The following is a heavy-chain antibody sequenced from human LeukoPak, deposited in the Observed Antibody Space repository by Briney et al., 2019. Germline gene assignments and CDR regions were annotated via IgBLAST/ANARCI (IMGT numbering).Heavy chain of an antibody. CDR2: ISYAGSNK. V-gene: IGHV3-30*04. J-gene: IGHJ4*02. Sequence: PGGSLRLSCAASGFTFNNYALHWVRQAPGKGLEWVAVISYAGSNKYYTDSVKGRFTISRDNSKNTLYLQMNSLRAEDTAVYYCAKDGGRYGDYDYWGQGTLVTVSS. CDR3: AKDGGRYGDYDY. D-gene: IGHD4-17*01. CDR1: GFTFNNYA.